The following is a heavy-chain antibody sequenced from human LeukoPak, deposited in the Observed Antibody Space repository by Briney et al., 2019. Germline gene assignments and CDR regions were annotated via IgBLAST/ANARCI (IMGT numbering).Heavy chain of an antibody. V-gene: IGHV3-23*01. Sequence: GGSLRLSCAASGFTFSSYAMSWVRQAPGKGLEWVSAISGSGGSTYYADSVKGRFTISRDNSKNTLYLQMNSLRAGDTAVYYCAKDRWGVNWFDPWGQGTLVTVSS. CDR2: ISGSGGST. CDR1: GFTFSSYA. D-gene: IGHD3-10*01. CDR3: AKDRWGVNWFDP. J-gene: IGHJ5*02.